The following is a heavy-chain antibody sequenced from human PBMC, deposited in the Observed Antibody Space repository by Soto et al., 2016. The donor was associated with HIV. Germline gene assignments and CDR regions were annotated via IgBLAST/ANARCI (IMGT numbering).Heavy chain of an antibody. CDR2: IYSGGST. D-gene: IGHD3-10*01. CDR3: ARDDYFDSGILGADV. V-gene: IGHV3-66*01. Sequence: EVQLVESGGGLVQPGGSLRLSCAASGFTVSGNYMSWVRQAPGKGLEWVSVIYSGGSTYYADSVKGRFTISRDKSKNTLYLQMNSLRGEDTAVYYCARDDYFDSGILGADVWGQGTTVTVSS. J-gene: IGHJ6*02. CDR1: GFTVSGNY.